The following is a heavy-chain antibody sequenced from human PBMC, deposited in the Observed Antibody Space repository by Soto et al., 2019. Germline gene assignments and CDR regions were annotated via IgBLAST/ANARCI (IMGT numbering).Heavy chain of an antibody. Sequence: QVQLRQWGTGLLKPSETLSLSCAVYGGPFSGYYWSWIRQPPGKGLEWIGEINHSGTTNYNPSLKSRVTISVDTSKNQFSLKVSFVTAADTAVYYCARGVRGYRYMDVWDQGTTVTVSS. J-gene: IGHJ6*02. CDR1: GGPFSGYY. CDR3: ARGVRGYRYMDV. CDR2: INHSGTT. V-gene: IGHV4-34*01. D-gene: IGHD5-18*01.